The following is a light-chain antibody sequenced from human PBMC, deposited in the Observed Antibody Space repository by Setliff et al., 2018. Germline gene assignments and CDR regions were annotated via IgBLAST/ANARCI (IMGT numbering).Light chain of an antibody. CDR2: EVT. V-gene: IGLV2-8*01. Sequence: QSVLTQPPSASGSPGQSVTISCTGTSSDIGAYNFVSWYQHHPGKAPKLIIYEVTKRPSGVPDRFSGSNSGNTASLTVSGLQAEDEADYYCSLYSGSNNFFFGSGTKVTVL. CDR1: SSDIGAYNF. J-gene: IGLJ1*01. CDR3: SLYSGSNNFF.